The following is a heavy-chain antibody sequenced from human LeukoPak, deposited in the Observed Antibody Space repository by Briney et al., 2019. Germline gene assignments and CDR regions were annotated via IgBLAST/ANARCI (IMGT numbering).Heavy chain of an antibody. CDR1: GGSISNYY. D-gene: IGHD5-12*01. J-gene: IGHJ4*02. CDR2: IYYSGST. V-gene: IGHV4-59*01. CDR3: ARDGDSGWSDLDY. Sequence: PSETLSLTCTVSGGSISNYYWSWIRQPPGKGLEWIGYIYYSGSTNYNPSLKSRVTISVDTSKNQFSLKLSSVTAEDTAVYYCARDGDSGWSDLDYWGQGTLVSVSS.